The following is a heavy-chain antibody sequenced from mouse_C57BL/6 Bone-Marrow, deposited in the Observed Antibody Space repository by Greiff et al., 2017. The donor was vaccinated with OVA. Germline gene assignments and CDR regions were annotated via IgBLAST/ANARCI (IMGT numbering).Heavy chain of an antibody. D-gene: IGHD3-1*01. CDR3: AIRGRYAMDY. CDR1: GYTFTSYW. J-gene: IGHJ4*01. Sequence: VQLQQPGAELVKPGASVKLSCKASGYTFTSYWMQWVKQRPGQGLEWIGEIDPSDSYTNYNQKFKGKATLTVDTSSSTAYMQLSSLTSEDSAVYYCAIRGRYAMDYWGQGTSVTVSS. V-gene: IGHV1-50*01. CDR2: IDPSDSYT.